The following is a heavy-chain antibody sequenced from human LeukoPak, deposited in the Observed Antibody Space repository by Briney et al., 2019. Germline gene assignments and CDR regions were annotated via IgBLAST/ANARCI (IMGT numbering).Heavy chain of an antibody. CDR3: ARAVGCSSTSCYGTTPPFDP. CDR1: GYTFTGYY. CDR2: INPNSGGT. D-gene: IGHD2-2*01. J-gene: IGHJ5*02. V-gene: IGHV1-2*02. Sequence: ASVKVSCKASGYTFTGYYMHWVRQAPGQGLEWMGWINPNSGGTNYAQKFQGRVTMTRDTSISTAYMELSRLRSDDTAVYYCARAVGCSSTSCYGTTPPFDPWGQGTLVTVSS.